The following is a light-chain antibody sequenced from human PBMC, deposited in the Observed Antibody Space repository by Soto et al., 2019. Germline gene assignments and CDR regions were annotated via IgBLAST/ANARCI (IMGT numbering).Light chain of an antibody. J-gene: IGLJ1*01. V-gene: IGLV2-14*03. CDR1: SSDVGGYNY. CDR3: SSYTTSNTRQIV. CDR2: DVS. Sequence: QSVLTRPASWSGAPGQSLTISCTGTSSDVGGYNYVSWYQHHPGKAPKLMIYDVSNRPSGVSNRFSGSKSGNTASLTISGLQPEDEADYYCSSYTTSNTRQIVFGTGTKVTVL.